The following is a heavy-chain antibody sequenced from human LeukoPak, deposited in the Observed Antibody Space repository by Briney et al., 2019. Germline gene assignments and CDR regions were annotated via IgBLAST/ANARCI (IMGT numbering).Heavy chain of an antibody. D-gene: IGHD6-19*01. CDR3: ARPGAQWLSTYYFDY. J-gene: IGHJ4*02. CDR2: IYPGDSDT. V-gene: IGHV5-51*01. CDR1: GYIFSSYW. Sequence: GESLKISCKGSGYIFSSYWIAWVRQMTGKGLESMGIIYPGDSDTTYSPSFQGQVTISVDKSISTAYLQWNSLKASDTAIYYCARPGAQWLSTYYFDYWGQGTLVTVSS.